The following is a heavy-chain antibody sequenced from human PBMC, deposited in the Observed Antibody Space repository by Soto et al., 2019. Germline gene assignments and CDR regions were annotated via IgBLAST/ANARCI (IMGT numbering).Heavy chain of an antibody. V-gene: IGHV3-48*01. Sequence: SLRLSCAASGFTFRNYGMNWVRQAPGKGLEWVSYIGIGRSTTYYADSVKGRFTISRDNAKNSLYLQMNSLRAEDTAVYYCAREQLYYNDISGRPLNAFDVWGQGTMVTVSS. CDR3: AREQLYYNDISGRPLNAFDV. CDR2: IGIGRSTT. D-gene: IGHD3-22*01. J-gene: IGHJ3*01. CDR1: GFTFRNYG.